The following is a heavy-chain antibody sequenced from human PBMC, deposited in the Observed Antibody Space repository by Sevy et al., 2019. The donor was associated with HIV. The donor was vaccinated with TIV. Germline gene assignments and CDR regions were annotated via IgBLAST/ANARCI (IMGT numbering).Heavy chain of an antibody. CDR1: GGTFSSYA. CDR3: ATLVPGIAAAYFDY. CDR2: IIPIFGTA. D-gene: IGHD6-13*01. V-gene: IGHV1-69*13. Sequence: ASVKVSCKASGGTFSSYAISWVRQAPGQGLEWMGRIIPIFGTANYAQKFQGRVTITADESTSTTYMELSSLRSEDTAVYYCATLVPGIAAAYFDYWGQGTLVTVSS. J-gene: IGHJ4*02.